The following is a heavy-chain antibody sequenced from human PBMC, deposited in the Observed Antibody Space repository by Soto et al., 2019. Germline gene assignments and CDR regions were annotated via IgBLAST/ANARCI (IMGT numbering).Heavy chain of an antibody. CDR3: ARKGLRALEGFDS. V-gene: IGHV4-61*01. CDR2: IYYSGST. D-gene: IGHD1-1*01. J-gene: IGHJ4*02. Sequence: QVQLQESGPGLVKPSETLSLTCTVSGGSVSSGSSFWSWIRQPPGKGLEWIGHIYYSGSTDYNSSFKSRVTISMDTSKNQFSLKLTSVTAADTAVYYCARKGLRALEGFDSWGQGTLVTVSS. CDR1: GGSVSSGSSF.